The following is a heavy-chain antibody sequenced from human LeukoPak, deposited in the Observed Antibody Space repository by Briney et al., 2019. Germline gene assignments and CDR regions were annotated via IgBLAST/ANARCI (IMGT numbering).Heavy chain of an antibody. CDR2: ISGSGGST. V-gene: IGHV3-23*01. CDR3: AKGSEWIQLWFADY. Sequence: PGGSLRLSCAASGFTFSSYAMSWVRQAPGKGLEWVSAISGSGGSTYYADSVKGRFTISRDNSKNTLYLQMNSLRAEDTAVYYCAKGSEWIQLWFADYWGQGTLVTVSS. CDR1: GFTFSSYA. D-gene: IGHD5-18*01. J-gene: IGHJ4*02.